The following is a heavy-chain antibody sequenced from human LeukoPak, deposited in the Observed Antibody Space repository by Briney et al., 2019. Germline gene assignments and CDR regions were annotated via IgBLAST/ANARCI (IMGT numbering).Heavy chain of an antibody. J-gene: IGHJ4*02. Sequence: GASVKVSCKASGYTFTSYAMNWVRQAPGQGLEWMGWINTNTGNPTYAQGFTGRFVFSLDTSVSTAYLQISSLKAEDTAVYYCARGYSSGWYPDFDYWGQGTLVTVSS. V-gene: IGHV7-4-1*02. D-gene: IGHD6-19*01. CDR1: GYTFTSYA. CDR3: ARGYSSGWYPDFDY. CDR2: INTNTGNP.